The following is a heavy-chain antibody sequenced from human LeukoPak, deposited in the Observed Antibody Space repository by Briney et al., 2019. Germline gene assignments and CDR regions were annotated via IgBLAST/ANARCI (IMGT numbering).Heavy chain of an antibody. CDR3: ARDLNIVVVPAAGDAFDI. V-gene: IGHV1-69*06. Sequence: PGASVKVSCKASGGTFSSYAISWVRQAPGQGLEWMGGIIPIFGTANYAQKFRGRVTITADKSTSTAYMELSSLRSEDTAVYYCARDLNIVVVPAAGDAFDIWGQGTMVTVSS. J-gene: IGHJ3*02. D-gene: IGHD2-2*01. CDR2: IIPIFGTA. CDR1: GGTFSSYA.